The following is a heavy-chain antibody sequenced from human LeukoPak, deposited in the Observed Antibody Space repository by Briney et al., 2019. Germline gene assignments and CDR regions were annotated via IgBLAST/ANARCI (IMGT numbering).Heavy chain of an antibody. V-gene: IGHV4-61*01. CDR3: ARRAGYTSSWYEY. D-gene: IGHD6-13*01. CDR2: IYYSGST. J-gene: IGHJ4*02. CDR1: SGSVNSGSYY. Sequence: KATATLSLTCTVSSGSVNSGSYYWNWIRQPPGKGLEWIGYIYYSGSTNYNPSLKRRVTISLDTAKNQLSLKLSSVTAADTAVYYCARRAGYTSSWYEYWGQGTLVTVYS.